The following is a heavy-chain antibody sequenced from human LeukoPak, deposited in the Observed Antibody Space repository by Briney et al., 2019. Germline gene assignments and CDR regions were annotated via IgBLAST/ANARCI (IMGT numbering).Heavy chain of an antibody. CDR3: ARGSYYYDSSGYYYWYFDL. J-gene: IGHJ2*01. V-gene: IGHV1-46*01. CDR1: GYTFTGYY. CDR2: INPSDGSA. Sequence: ASVKVSCKASGYTFTGYYLHWVRQAPGQGLEWMGIINPSDGSATYARKFQGRVIMTRDTSTSTVYMELSSLRSEDTAVYYCARGSYYYDSSGYYYWYFDLWGRGTLVTVSS. D-gene: IGHD3-22*01.